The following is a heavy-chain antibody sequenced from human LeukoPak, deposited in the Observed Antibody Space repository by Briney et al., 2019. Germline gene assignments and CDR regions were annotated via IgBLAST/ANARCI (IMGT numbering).Heavy chain of an antibody. V-gene: IGHV1-18*01. CDR3: AIGDHYDSDGSFNIYSFEV. J-gene: IGHJ3*01. CDR1: GDIYTSYG. CDR2: ISSYNGNT. Sequence: ASIKVSCKASGDIYTSYGITWVRQAPGQGPEWLGWISSYNGNTRYAEKMQGRLTLTTETSSRTTYMELRSLTLDDTAFYYCAIGDHYDSDGSFNIYSFEVWGQGTEVTVSS. D-gene: IGHD3-22*01.